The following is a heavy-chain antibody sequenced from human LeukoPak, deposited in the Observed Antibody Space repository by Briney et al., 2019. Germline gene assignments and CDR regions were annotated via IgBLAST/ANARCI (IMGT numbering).Heavy chain of an antibody. D-gene: IGHD3-10*01. J-gene: IGHJ5*02. V-gene: IGHV1-8*01. CDR3: ARASLLRGSGSHTRDWFDP. CDR2: MNPNSGST. CDR1: GYTFTRYD. Sequence: ASVKVPCKASGYTFTRYDINWVRQATGQGLEWMGWMNPNSGSTGYAQKFQGRVTMTRDTSISTAYMELSRLRSDDTAVYYCARASLLRGSGSHTRDWFDPWGQGTLVTVSS.